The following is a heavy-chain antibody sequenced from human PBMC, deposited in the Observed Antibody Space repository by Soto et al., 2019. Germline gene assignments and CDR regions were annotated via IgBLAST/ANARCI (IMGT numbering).Heavy chain of an antibody. J-gene: IGHJ6*03. V-gene: IGHV3-23*01. CDR3: AKAYSSSWYRVSYMDV. Sequence: GGSLRLSCAASGFTFSSYAMSWVRQAPGKGLEWVSAISGSGGSTYYPDSVKGRFTISRDNSKNTLYLQMNSLRAEDTAVYYCAKAYSSSWYRVSYMDVWGKGTTVTVSS. CDR1: GFTFSSYA. CDR2: ISGSGGST. D-gene: IGHD6-13*01.